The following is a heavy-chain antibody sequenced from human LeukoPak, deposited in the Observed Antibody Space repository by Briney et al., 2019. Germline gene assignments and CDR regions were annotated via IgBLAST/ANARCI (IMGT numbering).Heavy chain of an antibody. Sequence: SETLSLTCAVSGYSISSGYYWGWIRQPPGKGLAWIGSIYHSGSTYYNPSLKSRVTISVDTSKNQFSLKLSSVTAADTAVYYCARHITYVSSSFGYWGQGTLVTVSS. V-gene: IGHV4-38-2*01. D-gene: IGHD6-6*01. J-gene: IGHJ4*02. CDR2: IYHSGST. CDR1: GYSISSGYY. CDR3: ARHITYVSSSFGY.